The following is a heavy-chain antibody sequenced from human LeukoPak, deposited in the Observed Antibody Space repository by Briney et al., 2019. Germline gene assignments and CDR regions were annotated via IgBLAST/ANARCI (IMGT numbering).Heavy chain of an antibody. J-gene: IGHJ4*02. D-gene: IGHD2-8*01. CDR1: GFTFSSYG. Sequence: GRSLRLSCAASGFTFSSYGMHWVRQAPGKGLEWVAVISYDGSNKYYADSVKGRFTISRDNSKNTLYLQMNSLRAEDTAVYYCAKNLGTNDDYWGQGTLVTVSS. CDR3: AKNLGTNDDY. CDR2: ISYDGSNK. V-gene: IGHV3-30*18.